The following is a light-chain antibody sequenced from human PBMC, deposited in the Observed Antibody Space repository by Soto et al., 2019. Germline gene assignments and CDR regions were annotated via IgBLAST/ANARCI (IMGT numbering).Light chain of an antibody. CDR1: QSVSGY. CDR3: QQRYNWPIT. CDR2: ADS. J-gene: IGKJ5*01. V-gene: IGKV3-11*01. Sequence: LTQSQATLPLSPGDSAMFPWRATQSVSGYIGWYQQKPGQAPRLLIYADSNRATGIPARFSGSGSGTDFTLTISSLEPEDFSVYYCQQRYNWPITFGQGTRLEIK.